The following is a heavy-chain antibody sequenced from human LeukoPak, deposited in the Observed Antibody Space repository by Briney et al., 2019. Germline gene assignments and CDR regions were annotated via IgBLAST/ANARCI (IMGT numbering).Heavy chain of an antibody. J-gene: IGHJ4*02. CDR3: ARGWTLGY. D-gene: IGHD1-1*01. CDR2: INHSGST. CDR1: GGSISGYY. V-gene: IGHV4-34*01. Sequence: PSETLSLTCAVYGGSISGYYWSWIRQPPGKGLEWIGEINHSGSTNYNPSLKSRVTISVDTSKNQFSLKLSSVTAADTAVYYCARGWTLGYWGQGTLVTVSS.